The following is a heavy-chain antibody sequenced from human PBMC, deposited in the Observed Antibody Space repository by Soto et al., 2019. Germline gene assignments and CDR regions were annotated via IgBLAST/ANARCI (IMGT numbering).Heavy chain of an antibody. V-gene: IGHV1-18*01. CDR1: GGTFSSYA. D-gene: IGHD3-3*01. CDR2: ISAYNGNT. J-gene: IGHJ5*02. CDR3: ARDYDFWSGYSHWFDP. Sequence: ASVKVSCKASGGTFSSYAISWVRQAPGQGLEWMGWISAYNGNTNYAQKLQGRVTMTTDTSTSTAYMELRSLRSDDTAVYYCARDYDFWSGYSHWFDPWGQGTQVTVSS.